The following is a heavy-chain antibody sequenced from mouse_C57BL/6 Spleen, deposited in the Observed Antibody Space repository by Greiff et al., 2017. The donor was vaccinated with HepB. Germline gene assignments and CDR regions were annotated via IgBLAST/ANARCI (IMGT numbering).Heavy chain of an antibody. Sequence: EVQLQQSVAELVRPGASVKLSCPASGFNIKNTYMHWVKQRPEQGLEWIGRIDPATGNTKYAPKFQGKATITADTSSNTASLQISSLTSEDTAIYYCARGEYGNYPGDVWGTGTTVTVSS. J-gene: IGHJ1*03. CDR2: IDPATGNT. CDR3: ARGEYGNYPGDV. D-gene: IGHD2-1*01. CDR1: GFNIKNTY. V-gene: IGHV14-3*01.